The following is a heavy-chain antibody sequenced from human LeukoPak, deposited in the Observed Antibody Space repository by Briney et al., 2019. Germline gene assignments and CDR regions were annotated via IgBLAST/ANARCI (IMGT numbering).Heavy chain of an antibody. D-gene: IGHD3-22*01. CDR1: GGTFSSYP. CDR2: IIPIFGTA. CDR3: ASGFDDTQYYFDY. V-gene: IGHV1-69*05. Sequence: ASVKASCKASGGTFSSYPISWGRQAPGQGLEWMGGIIPIFGTANYAQKFQGRVTITTDESTSTAYMELSSLRSEDTAVYYCASGFDDTQYYFDYWGQGTLVTVSS. J-gene: IGHJ4*02.